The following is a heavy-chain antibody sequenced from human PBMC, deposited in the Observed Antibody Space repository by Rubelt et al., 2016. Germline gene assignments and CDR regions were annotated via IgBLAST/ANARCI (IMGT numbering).Heavy chain of an antibody. CDR2: IWYDGSNK. CDR3: AKGSRGAATGANFDY. D-gene: IGHD1-14*01. V-gene: IGHV3-33*06. Sequence: GKGLEWVAVIWYDGSNKYYADSVKGRFTISRDNSKNTLYLQMNSLRAEDTAVYYCAKGSRGAATGANFDYWGQGTLVTVSS. J-gene: IGHJ4*02.